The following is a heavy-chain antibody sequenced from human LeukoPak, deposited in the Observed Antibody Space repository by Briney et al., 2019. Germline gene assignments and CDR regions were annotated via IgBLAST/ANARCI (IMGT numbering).Heavy chain of an antibody. CDR3: ARDEAFYDSSGYPRGHAFDI. CDR1: GGTFSSYA. V-gene: IGHV1-69*04. J-gene: IGHJ3*02. Sequence: GASVKVSCKASGGTFSSYAISWVRQAPGQGLEWMGRIIPILGIANYAQKFQGRVTITADKSTSTAYMELSSLRSEGTAVYYCARDEAFYDSSGYPRGHAFDIWGQGTMVTVSS. CDR2: IIPILGIA. D-gene: IGHD3-22*01.